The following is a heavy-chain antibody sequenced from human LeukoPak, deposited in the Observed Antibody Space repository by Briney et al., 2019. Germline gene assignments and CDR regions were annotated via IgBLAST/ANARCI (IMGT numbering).Heavy chain of an antibody. V-gene: IGHV1-2*02. D-gene: IGHD4-17*01. Sequence: GASVKVSCKASGYTFTGYYMHWVRQAPGQGLEWMGWINPNSGGTNYAQKFQGRVTMTRDTSIGTAYMELSRLRSDDTAVYYCARAHTVTITFDYWGQGTLVTVSS. J-gene: IGHJ4*02. CDR3: ARAHTVTITFDY. CDR2: INPNSGGT. CDR1: GYTFTGYY.